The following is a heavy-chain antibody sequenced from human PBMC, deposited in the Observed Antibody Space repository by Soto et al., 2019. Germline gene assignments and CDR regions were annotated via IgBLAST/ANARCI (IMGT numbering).Heavy chain of an antibody. CDR3: TQRDSGSRTPGYYFDY. D-gene: IGHD1-26*01. Sequence: EVQLLESGGGLVQPGGSLRLSCAASGFTFSSYAMSWVRQAPGKGLEWVSAISGSGGSTYYAESVQGRFTIYRDKSKNTLHLQMSSLRAEDTAVYYCTQRDSGSRTPGYYFDYWGQGNLVTVSS. CDR2: ISGSGGST. J-gene: IGHJ4*02. CDR1: GFTFSSYA. V-gene: IGHV3-23*01.